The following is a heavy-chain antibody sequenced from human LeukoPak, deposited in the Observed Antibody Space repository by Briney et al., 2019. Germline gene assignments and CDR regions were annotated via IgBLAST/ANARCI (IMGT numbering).Heavy chain of an antibody. V-gene: IGHV4-31*02. CDR1: GVSISDGRYY. CDR2: KYYSGSA. J-gene: IGHJ3*01. CDR3: ATPYCSGTSCLAVFNV. D-gene: IGHD2-2*01. Sequence: PQTLSLTCNVSGVSISDGRYYWAWIRQVPGKGLEWIGYKYYSGSAKYNPSLKSRRTSSIDTPENQFSLHLSSVTAADTATYYCATPYCSGTSCLAVFNVWGQGRRVTVSS.